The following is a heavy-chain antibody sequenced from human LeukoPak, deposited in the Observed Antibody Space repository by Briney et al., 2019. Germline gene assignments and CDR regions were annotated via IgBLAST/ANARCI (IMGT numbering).Heavy chain of an antibody. J-gene: IGHJ3*02. D-gene: IGHD6-13*01. CDR1: GGSISSSSYY. Sequence: SETLSLTCTVSGGSISSSSYYWGWIRQPPGKGPEWIGSIYYSGSTYYNPSLKSRVTISVDTSKNQFSLKLSSVTAADTAVYYCAKDIGPIALDAFDIWGQGTMVTVSS. CDR3: AKDIGPIALDAFDI. CDR2: IYYSGST. V-gene: IGHV4-39*02.